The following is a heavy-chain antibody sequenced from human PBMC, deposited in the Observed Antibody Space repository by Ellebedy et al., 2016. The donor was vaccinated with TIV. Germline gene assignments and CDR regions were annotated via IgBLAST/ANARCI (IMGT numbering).Heavy chain of an antibody. V-gene: IGHV1-46*01. J-gene: IGHJ4*02. D-gene: IGHD4-17*01. CDR2: ISPSGSST. Sequence: ASVKVSCKASGYTFTSYYMHWVRQAPGQGLEWMGIISPSGSSTSYAQKFQGRVTMTRDTSTSTVYMELSSLRSGDTAVYYCARDGHDYGYFDYWGQGTLVTVSS. CDR3: ARDGHDYGYFDY. CDR1: GYTFTSYY.